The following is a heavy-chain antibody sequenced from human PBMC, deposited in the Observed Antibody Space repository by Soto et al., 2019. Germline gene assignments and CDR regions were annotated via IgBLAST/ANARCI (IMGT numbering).Heavy chain of an antibody. Sequence: PSETLCRTCTVSGGSINSGGYYWTWIRQHPGQGLEWIGYIFYSRTTSYNPSLKSRVTISGDTSKNQFSLTLRSVTAAASVVYYRAPESPGETAYHYDFCGQGPTVTVSS. CDR2: IFYSRTT. D-gene: IGHD3-16*01. V-gene: IGHV4-31*03. J-gene: IGHJ4*02. CDR3: APESPGETAYHYDF. CDR1: GGSINSGGYY.